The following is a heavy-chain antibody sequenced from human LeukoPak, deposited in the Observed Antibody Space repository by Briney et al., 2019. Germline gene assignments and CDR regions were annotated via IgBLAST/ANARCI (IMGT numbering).Heavy chain of an antibody. D-gene: IGHD3-3*01. CDR1: GYTFTGYY. V-gene: IGHV1-2*02. J-gene: IGHJ4*02. CDR2: INPNSGGT. Sequence: ASVKVSCKASGYTFTGYYIHWVRQAPGQGLEWMGWINPNSGGTNYALKFQGRVTMTRDTSISTAYMELSRLRSDDTAVYYCARDLMSPDFWSGYLSPGYWGQGTLVTVSS. CDR3: ARDLMSPDFWSGYLSPGY.